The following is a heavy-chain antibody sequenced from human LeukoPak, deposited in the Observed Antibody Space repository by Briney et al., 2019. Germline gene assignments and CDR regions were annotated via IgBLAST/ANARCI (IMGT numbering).Heavy chain of an antibody. CDR3: ARGRLRGSSSRSGLDY. D-gene: IGHD6-6*01. CDR1: GGSFSGYY. CDR2: INHSGST. V-gene: IGHV4-34*01. Sequence: SETLSLTCAVYGGSFSGYYWSWIRHPPGKGLEWNGEINHSGSTNYNPSLKSRVTISVDTSKNQFSLKLSSVTAADTAVYYCARGRLRGSSSRSGLDYWGQGTLVTVSS. J-gene: IGHJ4*02.